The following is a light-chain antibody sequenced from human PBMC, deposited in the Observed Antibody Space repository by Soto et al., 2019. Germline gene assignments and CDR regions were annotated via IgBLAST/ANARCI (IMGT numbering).Light chain of an antibody. CDR3: QQYNNWPRFT. CDR1: QGVGSD. Sequence: EIVLTQSPVTLSASPGERVTLSFRASQGVGSDLAWYQQKPGQATGLLIIGASNREVGIPAWLSGRGSGTEFTLTISSLQYEDFAVYYCQQYNNWPRFTYGPGTIVDIK. V-gene: IGKV3-15*01. J-gene: IGKJ3*01. CDR2: GAS.